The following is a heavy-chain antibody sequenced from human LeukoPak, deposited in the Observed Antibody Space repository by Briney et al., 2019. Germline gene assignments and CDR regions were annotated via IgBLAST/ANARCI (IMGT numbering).Heavy chain of an antibody. D-gene: IGHD1-26*01. CDR3: ARRLEYSGSKGVFDY. Sequence: PGGSLRLSCGASGFTFSSYEMTWVRQAPGKGLEWVSIIYSGGYTDYADSVKGRFTISRDNSKNTLDLQMNSLRAEDTAVYYCARRLEYSGSKGVFDYWGQGTLVTVSS. V-gene: IGHV3-66*01. CDR2: IYSGGYT. J-gene: IGHJ4*02. CDR1: GFTFSSYE.